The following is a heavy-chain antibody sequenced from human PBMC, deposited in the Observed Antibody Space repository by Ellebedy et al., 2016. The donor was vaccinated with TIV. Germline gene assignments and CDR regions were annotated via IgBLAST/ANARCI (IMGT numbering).Heavy chain of an antibody. CDR1: GFTFSDYY. V-gene: IGHV3-11*06. J-gene: IGHJ4*02. CDR3: AIDYYGSGSYSSD. D-gene: IGHD3-10*01. Sequence: GESLKISCAASGFTFSDYYMSWIRQAPGKGLEWISYISSSTTYTNYADSVKGRFTISRDNAKNSLYLRMNSLRAEDTAVYYCAIDYYGSGSYSSDWGQGTLVTVSS. CDR2: ISSSTTYT.